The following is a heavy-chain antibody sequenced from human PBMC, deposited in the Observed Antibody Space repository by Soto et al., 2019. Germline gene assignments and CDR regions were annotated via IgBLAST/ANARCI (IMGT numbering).Heavy chain of an antibody. Sequence: EMQLLESGGGLVQPGGSLRLSCAASEFTFSSYAMSWVRQAPGKGLEWVSVISGSGGSTYYADSVKGRFTISRDNSKNTLYLQMNSLRVEDTAVYYCSKELVVVPPASPYYYCMDVWGQGTTVTVSS. CDR1: EFTFSSYA. CDR3: SKELVVVPPASPYYYCMDV. V-gene: IGHV3-23*01. CDR2: ISGSGGST. D-gene: IGHD2-2*01. J-gene: IGHJ6*02.